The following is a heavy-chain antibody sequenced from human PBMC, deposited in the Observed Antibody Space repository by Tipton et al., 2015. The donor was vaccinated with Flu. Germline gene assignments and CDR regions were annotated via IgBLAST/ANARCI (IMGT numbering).Heavy chain of an antibody. D-gene: IGHD5-12*01. CDR3: ARGTGYGTYFDS. J-gene: IGHJ4*02. V-gene: IGHV4-34*01. CDR2: INDSGSA. CDR1: GGTFSGYY. Sequence: GLVKPSETLSLTCAVYGGTFSGYYWTWIRQPPGKRLEWIGEINDSGSANYNPPLKSQVTMSVGTSKNQFSLKVKSVTAADTAVYYCARGTGYGTYFDSWGRGTLVTVSS.